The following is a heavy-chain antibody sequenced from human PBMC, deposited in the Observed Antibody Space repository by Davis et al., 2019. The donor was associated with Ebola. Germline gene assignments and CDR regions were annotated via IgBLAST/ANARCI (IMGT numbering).Heavy chain of an antibody. D-gene: IGHD6-19*01. V-gene: IGHV3-73*01. CDR2: IRSKANSYAT. CDR1: GFTFSGSA. CDR3: TRHDEYSSGWYWFDP. J-gene: IGHJ5*02. Sequence: GESLKISCAASGFTFSGSAMHWVRQASGKGLEWVGRIRSKANSYATAYAASVKGRFTISRDDSKNTAYLQMNSLKTEDTAVYYCTRHDEYSSGWYWFDPWGQGTLVTVSS.